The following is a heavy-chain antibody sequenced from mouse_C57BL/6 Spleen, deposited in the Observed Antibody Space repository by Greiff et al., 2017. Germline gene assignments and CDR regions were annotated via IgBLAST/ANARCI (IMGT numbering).Heavy chain of an antibody. CDR2: ISYDGSN. Sequence: EVQLQQSGPGLVKPSQSLSLPCSVTGYSITSGYYWNWIRQFPGNKLEWMGYISYDGSNNYNPSLKNRISITRDTSKNQFFLKLNSVTTEDTATYYCANYYGSSYGFAYWGQGTLVTVSA. CDR1: GYSITSGYY. CDR3: ANYYGSSYGFAY. V-gene: IGHV3-6*01. D-gene: IGHD1-1*01. J-gene: IGHJ3*01.